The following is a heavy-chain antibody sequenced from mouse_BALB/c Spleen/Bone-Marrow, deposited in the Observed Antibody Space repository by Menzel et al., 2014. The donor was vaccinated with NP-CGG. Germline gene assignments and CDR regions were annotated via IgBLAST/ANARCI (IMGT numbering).Heavy chain of an antibody. J-gene: IGHJ4*01. Sequence: VQLQQSGAELVKPVASVKLSCKASGYTFTSYYMYWVKQRPGQGLEWFGEINPSNDGTNFNEKFKNKATLTVDISSSTAYMQLSSLTSEDSAVYYCSRGRRDALDYWGQGTSVTVSS. CDR3: SRGRRDALDY. CDR2: INPSNDGT. V-gene: IGHV1S81*02. CDR1: GYTFTSYY.